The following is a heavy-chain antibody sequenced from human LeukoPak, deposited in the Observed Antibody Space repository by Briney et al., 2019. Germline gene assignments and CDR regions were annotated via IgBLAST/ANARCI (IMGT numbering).Heavy chain of an antibody. D-gene: IGHD1-26*01. Sequence: AGSLRLSCTGSGFTFSGYWVHWVRQAPGKGLVWVSRINSDGSDMSYADSVKGRFTISRDNAKNTVYLQMNSLRVEDTAVYYCARDSRWYNGRYYDEGIDYWGQGTLVTVSS. V-gene: IGHV3-74*01. CDR2: INSDGSDM. CDR3: ARDSRWYNGRYYDEGIDY. J-gene: IGHJ4*02. CDR1: GFTFSGYW.